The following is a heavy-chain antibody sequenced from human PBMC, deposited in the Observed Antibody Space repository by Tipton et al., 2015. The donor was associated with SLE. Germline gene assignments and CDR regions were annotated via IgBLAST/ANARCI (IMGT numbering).Heavy chain of an antibody. CDR2: INPSDGST. CDR1: GFSFNSHY. D-gene: IGHD2-8*01. CDR3: ARDVLMVYSRATYGMDV. V-gene: IGHV1-46*02. Sequence: QLVQSGAEVKKPGASVKVSCQASGFSFNSHYINWVRQAPGQGVEWMGIINPSDGSTTYAQKFQGRVTMTRDTSTSAFYMELSSLRSEETAMYYCARDVLMVYSRATYGMDVWGQGTTVTVSS. J-gene: IGHJ6*02.